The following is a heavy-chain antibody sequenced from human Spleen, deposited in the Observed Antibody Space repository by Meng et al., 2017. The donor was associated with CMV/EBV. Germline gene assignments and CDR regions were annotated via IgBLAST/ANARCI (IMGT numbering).Heavy chain of an antibody. D-gene: IGHD3-16*01. Sequence: GESLKISCAASGFTFSSYAMHWVRQAPGKGLEWVAVISYDGSNKYYADSVKGRFTISRDNPKNTLYLQMNSLRAEDTAVYYCAREAEGDARNAFDIWGQGTMVTVSS. CDR3: AREAEGDARNAFDI. CDR1: GFTFSSYA. J-gene: IGHJ3*02. CDR2: ISYDGSNK. V-gene: IGHV3-30*04.